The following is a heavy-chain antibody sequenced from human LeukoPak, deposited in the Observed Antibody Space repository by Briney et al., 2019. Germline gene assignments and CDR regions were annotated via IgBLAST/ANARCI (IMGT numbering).Heavy chain of an antibody. Sequence: SETLSLTCAVYGGSFSGYYWSWIRQPPGKGLEWIGEINHSGSTNNNPSLKSRVTISEDTSKNQFSLKLSSVTAADTAVYYCARVTVYSSLEQQLVGSNWFDPWGQGTLVTVSS. CDR2: INHSGST. V-gene: IGHV4-34*01. J-gene: IGHJ5*02. CDR1: GGSFSGYY. D-gene: IGHD6-13*01. CDR3: ARVTVYSSLEQQLVGSNWFDP.